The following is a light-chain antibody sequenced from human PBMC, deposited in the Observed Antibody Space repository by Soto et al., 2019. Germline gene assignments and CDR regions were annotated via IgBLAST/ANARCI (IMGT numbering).Light chain of an antibody. CDR3: HQRQSWPRT. CDR1: QSVSRY. J-gene: IGKJ1*01. CDR2: DAS. Sequence: IVLTHSPATLSFSPGEIATLSGRASQSVSRYLAWYQQKAGQAPRLLIYDASNRATGIPARFSGSGSGTDFTLTISSLEPEDFAVYYCHQRQSWPRTFGQGTKVDIK. V-gene: IGKV3-11*01.